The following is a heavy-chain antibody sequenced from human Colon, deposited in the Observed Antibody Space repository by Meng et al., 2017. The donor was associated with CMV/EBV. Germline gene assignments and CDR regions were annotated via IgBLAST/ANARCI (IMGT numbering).Heavy chain of an antibody. V-gene: IGHV3-9*01. D-gene: IGHD5-12*01. J-gene: IGHJ6*02. CDR1: GFTFDDYA. Sequence: SLKISCAASGFTFDDYAMHWVRQAPGKGLEWVSGISWDGAFIGYAGSVKGRFTISRDNAKNSLYLEMNSLRAEDTAVYYCARELVATSIYYYYGMDVWGQGTTVTVSS. CDR2: ISWDGAFI. CDR3: ARELVATSIYYYYGMDV.